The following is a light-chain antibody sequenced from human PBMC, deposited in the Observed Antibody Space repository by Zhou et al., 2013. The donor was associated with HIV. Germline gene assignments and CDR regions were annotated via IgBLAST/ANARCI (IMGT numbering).Light chain of an antibody. J-gene: IGKJ4*01. V-gene: IGKV1-5*03. CDR1: QTINNW. Sequence: DIQMTQSPSTLSASVGDRVTITCRASQTINNWLAWYQQKPGKAPNLLIYKVSNLQSGVPSRFSGSGSGTEFTLTISSLQPDDFATYYCQQCNSYPLTFGGGTKVEIK. CDR2: KVS. CDR3: QQCNSYPLT.